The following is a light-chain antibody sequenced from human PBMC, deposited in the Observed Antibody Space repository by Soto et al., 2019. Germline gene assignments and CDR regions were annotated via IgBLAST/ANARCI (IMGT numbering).Light chain of an antibody. CDR3: AAWDDSLNGYV. Sequence: QSVLTQPPSVSGAPGQRVTISCTGSSSNIGARYDVHWYQQLPGTAPKLLIYSNDQRPSGVPDRFSGSKSGTSASLAISGLQSADEADYYWAAWDDSLNGYVFGTGTKVTVL. CDR2: SND. V-gene: IGLV1-40*01. J-gene: IGLJ1*01. CDR1: SSNIGARYD.